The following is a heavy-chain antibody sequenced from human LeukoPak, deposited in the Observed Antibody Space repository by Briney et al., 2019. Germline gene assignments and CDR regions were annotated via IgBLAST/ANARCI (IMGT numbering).Heavy chain of an antibody. J-gene: IGHJ4*02. CDR3: ARDPRPSYYDSSGYHFDY. CDR1: GFTFSSYA. V-gene: IGHV3-30*04. Sequence: PGGSLRLSCAASGFTFSSYAMHWVRQAPGKGLEWVAVISYDGSNKYYADSVKGRFTISRDNSKNTLYLQMNSLRAEDTAVYYCARDPRPSYYDSSGYHFDYWGQGTLVTVSS. CDR2: ISYDGSNK. D-gene: IGHD3-22*01.